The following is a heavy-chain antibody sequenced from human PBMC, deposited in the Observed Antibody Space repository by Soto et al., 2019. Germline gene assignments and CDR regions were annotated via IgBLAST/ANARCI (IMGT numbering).Heavy chain of an antibody. Sequence: GGSLRLSCAASGFTFSSYSMNWVRQAPGKGLEWVSYISSSSSTIYYADSVKGRFTISRDNAKNSLYLQMNSLRAEDTAVYYCARDQRYSGYQGVPYYYYYMDVWGKGTTVTVSS. CDR1: GFTFSSYS. CDR3: ARDQRYSGYQGVPYYYYYMDV. V-gene: IGHV3-48*01. J-gene: IGHJ6*03. CDR2: ISSSSSTI. D-gene: IGHD5-12*01.